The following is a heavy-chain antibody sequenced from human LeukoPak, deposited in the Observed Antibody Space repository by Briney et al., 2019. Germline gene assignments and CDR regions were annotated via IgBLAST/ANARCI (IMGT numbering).Heavy chain of an antibody. CDR1: GFTFDDYT. CDR3: AKDAGYGTGDIVATSYNYYYYGMDV. CDR2: ISWDGGST. Sequence: GRSLRLSCAASGFTFDDYTMHWVRQAPGKGLEWVSLISWDGGSTYYADSVKGRFTISRDNSKNSLYLQMNSLRTEDTALYYCAKDAGYGTGDIVATSYNYYYYGMDVWGQGTTVTVSS. J-gene: IGHJ6*02. D-gene: IGHD5-12*01. V-gene: IGHV3-43*01.